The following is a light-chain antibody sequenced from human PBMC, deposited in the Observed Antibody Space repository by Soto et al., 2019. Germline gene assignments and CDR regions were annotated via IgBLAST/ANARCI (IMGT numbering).Light chain of an antibody. CDR1: GSDAGGYNY. J-gene: IGLJ2*01. CDR3: SSYTSASTPLV. CDR2: DVS. Sequence: QSALTRPASVSGSPGQSITISCTGTGSDAGGYNYVSWYQQHPRKAPKVMIYDVSNRPSGVSNRFSGSKSGNTASLTISGLQAEDEADYYCSSYTSASTPLVFGGGTKLTVL. V-gene: IGLV2-14*01.